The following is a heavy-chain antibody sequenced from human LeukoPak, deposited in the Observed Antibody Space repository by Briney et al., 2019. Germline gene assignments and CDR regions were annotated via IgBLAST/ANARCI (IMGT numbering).Heavy chain of an antibody. Sequence: GGSLRLSCAASGFTFSNYAMSWVRQAPAKGLEWVSAISGRPSYADSVKGRFTISRDNSKNTLYLQVNSLRAEDTAVYYCAKALDYWYFDYWGQGTLVTVSS. V-gene: IGHV3-23*01. J-gene: IGHJ4*02. CDR1: GFTFSNYA. CDR3: AKALDYWYFDY. D-gene: IGHD2/OR15-2a*01. CDR2: ISGRP.